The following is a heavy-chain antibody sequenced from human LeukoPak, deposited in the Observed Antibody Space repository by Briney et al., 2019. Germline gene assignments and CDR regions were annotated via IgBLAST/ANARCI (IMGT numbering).Heavy chain of an antibody. Sequence: GESLKISRQGSGYSFTSYWIGWVRQMPGKGLEWMGIIYPGDSDTRYSPSFQGQVTISADKSISTAYLQWSSLKASDTAMYYCASAIAAAGNYYYYGMDVWGQGTTVTVSS. V-gene: IGHV5-51*01. CDR2: IYPGDSDT. CDR3: ASAIAAAGNYYYYGMDV. CDR1: GYSFTSYW. D-gene: IGHD6-13*01. J-gene: IGHJ6*02.